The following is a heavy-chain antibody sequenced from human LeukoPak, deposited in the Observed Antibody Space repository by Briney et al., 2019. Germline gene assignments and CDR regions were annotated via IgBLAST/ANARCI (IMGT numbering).Heavy chain of an antibody. CDR2: ISSSSSYI. D-gene: IGHD6-19*01. J-gene: IGHJ4*02. Sequence: GGSLRLSCAASGFTFGSYSMNWVRQAPGKGLEWVSSISSSSSYIYYADSVKGRFTISRDNAKNSLYLQMNSLRAEDTAVYYCAREPIAVAGTGAYYFDYWGQGTLVTVSS. CDR3: AREPIAVAGTGAYYFDY. CDR1: GFTFGSYS. V-gene: IGHV3-21*01.